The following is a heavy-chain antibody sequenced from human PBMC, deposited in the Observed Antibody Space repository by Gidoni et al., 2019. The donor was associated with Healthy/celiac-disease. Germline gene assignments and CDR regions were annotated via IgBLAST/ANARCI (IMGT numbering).Heavy chain of an antibody. CDR2: IWYDGSNK. CDR3: ARKNYYCFDY. D-gene: IGHD1-7*01. J-gene: IGHJ4*02. Sequence: LEWVAVIWYDGSNKYYADSVKGRFTISRDNSKNTLYLQMNSLRAEDTAVYYCARKNYYCFDYWGQGTLVTVSS. V-gene: IGHV3-33*01.